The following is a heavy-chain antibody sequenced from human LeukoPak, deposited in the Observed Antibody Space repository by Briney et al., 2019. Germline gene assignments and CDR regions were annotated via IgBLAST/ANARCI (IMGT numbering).Heavy chain of an antibody. Sequence: PGGSLRLSCAASGFTFSSYSMNWVRQAQGKGLEGVSSISSSSSYIYYADSVKGRFTISRDNAKNSLYLQMNSLRAEDTAVYYCARGGYSYGLALWYWGQGTLVTVSS. CDR2: ISSSSSYI. J-gene: IGHJ4*02. V-gene: IGHV3-21*01. CDR3: ARGGYSYGLALWY. CDR1: GFTFSSYS. D-gene: IGHD5-18*01.